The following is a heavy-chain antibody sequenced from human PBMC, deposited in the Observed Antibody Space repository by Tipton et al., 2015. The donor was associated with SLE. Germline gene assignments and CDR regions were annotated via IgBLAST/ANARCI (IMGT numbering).Heavy chain of an antibody. J-gene: IGHJ6*03. D-gene: IGHD2-2*01. CDR3: ARDYIVVVPAAGYYAYMDV. CDR1: GGSISSSSYY. Sequence: TLSLTCTVSGGSISSSSYYWGWIRQPPGKGLEWIGSIYYSGSTHYNPSLKSRVTISVDTSKNQFSLKLSSVTAADTAVCYCARDYIVVVPAAGYYAYMDVWGKGTTVTVSS. V-gene: IGHV4-39*07. CDR2: IYYSGST.